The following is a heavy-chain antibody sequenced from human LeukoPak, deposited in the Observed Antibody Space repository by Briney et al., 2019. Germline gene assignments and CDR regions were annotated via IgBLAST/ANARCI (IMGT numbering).Heavy chain of an antibody. D-gene: IGHD3-22*01. Sequence: GESLKISCKGSGYSFTSYWIGWVRQMPGKGLEWVGMTYPGDADTRYSPSFQGQVTISADKSISTACLQWSSLKASDTAMYYCARRPYDSSGYYRDDAFDIWGQGTMVTVSS. J-gene: IGHJ3*02. CDR2: TYPGDADT. V-gene: IGHV5-51*01. CDR3: ARRPYDSSGYYRDDAFDI. CDR1: GYSFTSYW.